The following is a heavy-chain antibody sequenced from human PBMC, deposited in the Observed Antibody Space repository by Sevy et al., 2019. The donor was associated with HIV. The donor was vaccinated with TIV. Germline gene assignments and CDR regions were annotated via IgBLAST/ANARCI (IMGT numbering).Heavy chain of an antibody. V-gene: IGHV3-7*03. D-gene: IGHD6-19*01. CDR1: GFTFSSYS. CDR2: IKQDGSEK. J-gene: IGHJ4*02. Sequence: GGSLRLSCAASGFTFSSYSMNWVRQAPGKGLEWVANIKQDGSEKYYVDSVKGRFTISRDNAKNSLYLQMNSLRAEDTAVYYCARWLAYFDYWGQGTLVTVSS. CDR3: ARWLAYFDY.